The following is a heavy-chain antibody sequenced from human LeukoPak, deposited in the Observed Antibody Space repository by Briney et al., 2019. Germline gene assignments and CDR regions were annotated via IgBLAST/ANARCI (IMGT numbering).Heavy chain of an antibody. CDR3: ARNILNCSGGSCYSYYFDY. J-gene: IGHJ4*02. CDR1: GFTFSDYY. D-gene: IGHD2-15*01. CDR2: ISSSSSYT. V-gene: IGHV3-11*06. Sequence: PGGSLRLSCAASGFTFSDYYMSWIHQAPGKGLEWVSYISSSSSYTNYADSVKGRFTISRDNAKNSLYLQMNSLRAEDTAVYYCARNILNCSGGSCYSYYFDYWGQGTLVTVSS.